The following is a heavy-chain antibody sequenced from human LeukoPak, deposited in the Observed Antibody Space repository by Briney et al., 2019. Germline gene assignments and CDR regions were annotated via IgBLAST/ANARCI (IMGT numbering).Heavy chain of an antibody. CDR2: IYYSGST. Sequence: PSETLSLTCTVSGGSISSGSYYWSWIRQPPGKGLEWIGYIYYSGSTNYNPSLKSRVTISVDTSKNQFSLKLSSVTAADTAVYYCARGEYYDILTGYSFDPWGQGTLVTVSS. V-gene: IGHV4-61*01. CDR1: GGSISSGSYY. D-gene: IGHD3-9*01. J-gene: IGHJ5*02. CDR3: ARGEYYDILTGYSFDP.